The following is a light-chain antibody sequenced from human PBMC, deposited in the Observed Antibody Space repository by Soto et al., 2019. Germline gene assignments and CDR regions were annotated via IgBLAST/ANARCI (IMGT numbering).Light chain of an antibody. CDR3: QQRSNWPRT. J-gene: IGKJ3*01. CDR2: DAS. V-gene: IGKV3-11*01. Sequence: IVLTQSPATLSLSPGETATLSCKASQSVSSYLAWYQQKPGQAPRLLIYDASNRATGIPARFSGSGSGTDFTLTISSLEPEDFAVYFCQQRSNWPRTFGPGTKVDIK. CDR1: QSVSSY.